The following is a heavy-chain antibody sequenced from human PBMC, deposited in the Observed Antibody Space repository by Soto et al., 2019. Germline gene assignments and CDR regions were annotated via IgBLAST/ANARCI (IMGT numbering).Heavy chain of an antibody. Sequence: GGSLRLSCAASGFTFSSYEMNWVRQAPGKGLEWVSYISTSGSAIYYADSVKGRFTISRDNAKNSLYLQMNSLRAEDTAVYYWEREIQIVGGTVDYWGQGTLVTVPS. CDR2: ISTSGSAI. D-gene: IGHD1-26*01. CDR3: EREIQIVGGTVDY. V-gene: IGHV3-48*03. J-gene: IGHJ4*02. CDR1: GFTFSSYE.